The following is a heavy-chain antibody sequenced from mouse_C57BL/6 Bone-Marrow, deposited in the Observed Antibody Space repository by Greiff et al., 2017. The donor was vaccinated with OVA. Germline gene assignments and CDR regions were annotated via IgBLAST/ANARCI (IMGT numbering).Heavy chain of an antibody. CDR1: GFTFSNYW. CDR3: TGYYYGSSYDWYFDV. CDR2: IRLKSDNYAT. J-gene: IGHJ1*03. V-gene: IGHV6-3*01. Sequence: EVKLVESGGGLVQPGGSMKLSCVASGFTFSNYWMNWVRQSPEKGLEWVAQIRLKSDNYATHYAESVKGRFTISRDDSKSSVYLQMNNLRAEDTGIYYCTGYYYGSSYDWYFDVWGTGTTVTVSS. D-gene: IGHD1-1*01.